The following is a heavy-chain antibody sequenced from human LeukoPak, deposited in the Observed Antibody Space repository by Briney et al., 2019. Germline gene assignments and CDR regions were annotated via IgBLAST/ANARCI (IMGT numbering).Heavy chain of an antibody. D-gene: IGHD3-16*02. CDR3: ARERIWGSYRYFDY. J-gene: IGHJ4*02. Sequence: PSETLSLTCAVYGGSFSGYYWSWIRQPPGKGLEWIGEINHSGSTNYNPSLKSRVTISVDTSKNQFSLKLSSVTAADTAVYYCARERIWGSYRYFDYWGQGTLVTVSS. V-gene: IGHV4-34*01. CDR2: INHSGST. CDR1: GGSFSGYY.